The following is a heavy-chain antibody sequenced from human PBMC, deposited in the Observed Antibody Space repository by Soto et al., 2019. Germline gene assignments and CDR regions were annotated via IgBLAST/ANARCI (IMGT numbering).Heavy chain of an antibody. Sequence: ASVKVSCKASGYTFTSYGISWVRQAPGQGLEWMGWISAYNGNTNYAQKLQGRVTMTTDTSTSTAYMELRSLRSDDTAVYYCARDGRVYCSGGSCYQGYWGQGTLVTVSS. J-gene: IGHJ4*02. CDR2: ISAYNGNT. CDR1: GYTFTSYG. CDR3: ARDGRVYCSGGSCYQGY. D-gene: IGHD2-15*01. V-gene: IGHV1-18*01.